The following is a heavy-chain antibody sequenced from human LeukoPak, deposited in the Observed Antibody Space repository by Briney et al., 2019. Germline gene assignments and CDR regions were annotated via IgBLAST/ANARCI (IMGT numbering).Heavy chain of an antibody. Sequence: PGGSLRLSCAASGFTFSSYSMNWVRQAPGKGLEWVSSISSSSSYIYYADSVRGRFTISRDNAKNSLYLQMNSLRAEDTAVYYCALGEQLVPFGYWGQGTLVTVSS. J-gene: IGHJ4*02. V-gene: IGHV3-21*01. CDR1: GFTFSSYS. CDR3: ALGEQLVPFGY. D-gene: IGHD6-6*01. CDR2: ISSSSSYI.